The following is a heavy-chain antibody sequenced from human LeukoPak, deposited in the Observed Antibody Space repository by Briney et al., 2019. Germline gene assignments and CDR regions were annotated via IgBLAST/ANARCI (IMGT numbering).Heavy chain of an antibody. D-gene: IGHD2-2*01. CDR1: GFTFSSYA. Sequence: GGSLRLSCAASGFTFSSYAMSWVRQAPGKGLEWVSAISGSGGSTYYADSVKGRFTISRDNSKNTLYLQMNSLRAEDTAVYYCAKGSTSNGYYGMDVWAKGPRSPSP. V-gene: IGHV3-23*01. CDR2: ISGSGGST. J-gene: IGHJ6*02. CDR3: AKGSTSNGYYGMDV.